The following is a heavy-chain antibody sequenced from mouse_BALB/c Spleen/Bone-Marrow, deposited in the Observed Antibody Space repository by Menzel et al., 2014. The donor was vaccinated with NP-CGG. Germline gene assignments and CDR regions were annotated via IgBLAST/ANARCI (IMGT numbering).Heavy chain of an antibody. CDR1: GFTFSSFG. D-gene: IGHD2-1*01. V-gene: IGHV5-17*02. Sequence: DVMLVESGGGLVQPGGSRKLSCAASGFTFSSFGMHWVRQAPEKGLEWVAYISSGSSTIYYADTVKGRFTISRDNPKNTLFLQMTSLRSEDTAMYYCARGGNYAWIAYWGQGTLVTVSA. CDR2: ISSGSSTI. CDR3: ARGGNYAWIAY. J-gene: IGHJ3*01.